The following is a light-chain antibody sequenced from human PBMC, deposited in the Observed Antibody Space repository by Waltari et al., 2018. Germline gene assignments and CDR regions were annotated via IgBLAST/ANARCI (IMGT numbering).Light chain of an antibody. CDR1: TSDVGSTKF. CDR3: YSHVSGTTLL. J-gene: IGLJ3*02. V-gene: IGLV2-23*01. Sequence: QSAVTQPASVSGSPGQSLTISCTGTTSDVGSTKFVSWYQQHPGNVPKLIIYEGTERPSGVSNRFSGSKSGITASLTISGLQTEDEGDYYCYSHVSGTTLLFGGGTKLTVL. CDR2: EGT.